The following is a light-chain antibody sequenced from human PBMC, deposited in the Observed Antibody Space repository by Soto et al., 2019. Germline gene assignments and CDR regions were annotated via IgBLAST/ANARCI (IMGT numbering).Light chain of an antibody. CDR3: TSWTTSTTMI. Sequence: QSALTQPASVSGSPGQSITISCTGTSSDIDAYNFVSWYQQHPGKAPKLMLYDVNIRPSGVSNRLSGSKSGNTASLTISGIQVEDEADYYCTSWTTSTTMIFGGGTKATVL. CDR1: SSDIDAYNF. CDR2: DVN. V-gene: IGLV2-14*03. J-gene: IGLJ2*01.